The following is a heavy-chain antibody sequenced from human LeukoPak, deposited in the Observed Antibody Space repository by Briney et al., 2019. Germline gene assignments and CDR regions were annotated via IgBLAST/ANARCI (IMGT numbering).Heavy chain of an antibody. CDR3: AKAPSSSWYREAFDY. J-gene: IGHJ4*02. CDR2: ISGSSGTT. CDR1: GFTFSSYA. Sequence: GGSLRLSCTASGFTFSSYAMSWVRQAPGKGLEWVSAISGSSGTTYYADSVKGRFTISRDNSKNTLYLQMNSLRAEDTAVYYCAKAPSSSWYREAFDYWGQGTLVTVSS. V-gene: IGHV3-23*01. D-gene: IGHD6-13*01.